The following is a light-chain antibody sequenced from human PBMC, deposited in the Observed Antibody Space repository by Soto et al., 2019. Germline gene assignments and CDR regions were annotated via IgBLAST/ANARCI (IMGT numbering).Light chain of an antibody. J-gene: IGKJ2*01. CDR2: DAS. CDR1: QSVSSY. CDR3: QQRSNWLYT. Sequence: EIVLTQSPATLSLSPGERATLSCRASQSVSSYLAWYQQKPGQAPRLLIYDASNRATGIPARFSGSGSGTDFTLPISSLKPEDFAVYYCQQRSNWLYTFGQGTKLEIK. V-gene: IGKV3-11*01.